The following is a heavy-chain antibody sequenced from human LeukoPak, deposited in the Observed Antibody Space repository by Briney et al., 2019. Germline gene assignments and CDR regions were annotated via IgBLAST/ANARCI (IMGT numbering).Heavy chain of an antibody. CDR3: ARVRVTGTSIYYDYGMDV. CDR2: ISVYNGYT. Sequence: GASVKVSCKASGYTFTNYGINWVRQAPGQGLEWMGWISVYNGYTNYAQNLQGRVSMTTDTSTNTAYTELRSLRSDDTAVYYCARVRVTGTSIYYDYGMDVWGQGTTVTVSS. CDR1: GYTFTNYG. V-gene: IGHV1-18*01. D-gene: IGHD1/OR15-1a*01. J-gene: IGHJ6*02.